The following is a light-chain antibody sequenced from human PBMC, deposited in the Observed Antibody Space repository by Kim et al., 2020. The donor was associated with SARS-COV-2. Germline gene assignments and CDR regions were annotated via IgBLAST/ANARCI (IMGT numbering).Light chain of an antibody. CDR1: RNGSKR. V-gene: IGLV3-21*04. Sequence: KTARCTCGENRNGSKRVSRYQHMPAQNAILVSFYDSSRPSGNPERFSGSNSGDTATLTICRVEAGYEADFYCQVWDSSSDHGVVFGGGTQLTVL. J-gene: IGLJ2*01. CDR3: QVWDSSSDHGVV. CDR2: YDS.